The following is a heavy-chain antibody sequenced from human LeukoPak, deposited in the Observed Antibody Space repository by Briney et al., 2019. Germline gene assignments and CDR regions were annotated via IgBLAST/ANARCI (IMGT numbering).Heavy chain of an antibody. V-gene: IGHV5-10-1*01. CDR2: IDPSDSYT. CDR3: ARHPDIVATIFDY. Sequence: GESLKFSWQASGYSFTSYWISGVRQPPGKGLEWMGRIDPSDSYTNYSPSFQGHVTISADKSISTAYLQWSSLKASDTAMYYCARHPDIVATIFDYWGQGTLVTVSS. J-gene: IGHJ4*02. CDR1: GYSFTSYW. D-gene: IGHD5-12*01.